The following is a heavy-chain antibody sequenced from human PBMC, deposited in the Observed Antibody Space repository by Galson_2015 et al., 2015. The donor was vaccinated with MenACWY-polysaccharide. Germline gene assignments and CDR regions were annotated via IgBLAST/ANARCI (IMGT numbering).Heavy chain of an antibody. J-gene: IGHJ3*01. CDR3: AREGSRIVIHASET. V-gene: IGHV3-33*01. Sequence: SLRLSCAASAFTFSSSGMHWVRQAPGKGLEWVAVIRYDAGNKHYVDSVKGRFTVSRDNSKSTLYLQMNNLRAEDTALYYCAREGSRIVIHASETWGQGTIV. CDR1: AFTFSSSG. CDR2: IRYDAGNK. D-gene: IGHD2/OR15-2a*01.